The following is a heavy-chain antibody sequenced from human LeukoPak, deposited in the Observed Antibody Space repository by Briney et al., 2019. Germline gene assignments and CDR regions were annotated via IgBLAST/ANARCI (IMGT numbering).Heavy chain of an antibody. CDR1: GFTFSSYA. Sequence: GGSLRLSCAASGFTFSSYAMHWVRQAPGKGLEWVAVISYDGSNKYYADSVKGRFTISRDNSKNTLYLQMHSLRAEDTAVYYCATCRCPEAAFQHWGQGTLVTVSS. CDR2: ISYDGSNK. CDR3: ATCRCPEAAFQH. J-gene: IGHJ1*01. V-gene: IGHV3-30*04. D-gene: IGHD6-19*01.